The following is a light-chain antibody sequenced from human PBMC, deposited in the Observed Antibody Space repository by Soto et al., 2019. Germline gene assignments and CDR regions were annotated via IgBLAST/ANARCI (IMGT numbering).Light chain of an antibody. CDR3: QQYNTWPLT. CDR2: GAA. CDR1: QSLGSN. J-gene: IGKJ4*01. Sequence: EIVITQSPATLSVSPGERATLSCRASQSLGSNLAWYQQKPGQAPRLLIYGAATRATGIPARFSGSGSGTEFTLTISSLQSEDFAVYYCQQYNTWPLTFGGGTKVEIK. V-gene: IGKV3-15*01.